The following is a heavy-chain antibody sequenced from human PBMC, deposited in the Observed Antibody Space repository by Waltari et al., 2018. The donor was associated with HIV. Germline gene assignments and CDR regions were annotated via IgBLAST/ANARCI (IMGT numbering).Heavy chain of an antibody. Sequence: EVQLLESGGGLIQPGGSLRLSCAASGFTFSSYAMSWVRQAPGKGLEWVSFISGDGSTYYAGSVKGRFTISRDTSKSTVYLQMNDLRAEDTALYFCAKLLVVAGTSADFWGQGILVTVSS. CDR2: ISGDGST. CDR1: GFTFSSYA. D-gene: IGHD6-19*01. CDR3: AKLLVVAGTSADF. J-gene: IGHJ4*02. V-gene: IGHV3-23*01.